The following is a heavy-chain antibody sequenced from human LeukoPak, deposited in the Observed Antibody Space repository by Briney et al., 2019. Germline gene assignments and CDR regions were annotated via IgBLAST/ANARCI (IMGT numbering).Heavy chain of an antibody. D-gene: IGHD3-22*01. V-gene: IGHV1-69*05. CDR2: IIPIFGTA. Sequence: SVKVSCKASGGTFSSYAISWVRQAPGQGLEWMGRIIPIFGTANYAQKFQGRVTITTDESTSTAYMELSSLRSEDTAVYYCARGVAARTYYYGSRVYSAYYFDYWGQGTLVTVSS. CDR3: ARGVAARTYYYGSRVYSAYYFDY. J-gene: IGHJ4*02. CDR1: GGTFSSYA.